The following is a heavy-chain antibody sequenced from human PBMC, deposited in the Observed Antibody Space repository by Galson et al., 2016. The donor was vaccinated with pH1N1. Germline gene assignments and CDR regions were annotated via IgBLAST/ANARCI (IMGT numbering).Heavy chain of an antibody. V-gene: IGHV3-7*01. J-gene: IGHJ5*02. CDR2: IRQDGSEK. CDR3: ARARFDP. CDR1: GFTFSNFW. Sequence: SLRLPCAASGFTFSNFWMHWVRQAPGKGLEWVANIRQDGSEKYYVDSVKGRFTISRDNAKNSLYLQMNSLTAEDTAVYYCARARFDPWGQGTLVTVSS.